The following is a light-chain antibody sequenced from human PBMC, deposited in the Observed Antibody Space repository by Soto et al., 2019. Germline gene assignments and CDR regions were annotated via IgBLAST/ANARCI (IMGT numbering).Light chain of an antibody. CDR3: QQYGSSLLT. CDR1: QSVSSSY. V-gene: IGKV3-20*01. Sequence: EIVLTQSPGTLSLSPGERATLSCRASQSVSSSYLAWYQQKPGQAPRLLIYGASSRATCIPDRFSGSGSGTDFTLTISRLEPEDFAVYYCQQYGSSLLTFGQGTRLEIK. J-gene: IGKJ5*01. CDR2: GAS.